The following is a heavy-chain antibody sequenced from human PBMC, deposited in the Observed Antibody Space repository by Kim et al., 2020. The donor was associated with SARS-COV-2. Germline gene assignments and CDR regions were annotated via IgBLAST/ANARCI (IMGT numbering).Heavy chain of an antibody. Sequence: TKYSQKFQGRVTITRDTSASTAYMDLSSLRSEDTAGYYCARGLGGAVAGDWGQGTLVTVSS. V-gene: IGHV1-3*01. CDR3: ARGLGGAVAGD. CDR2: T. D-gene: IGHD6-19*01. J-gene: IGHJ4*02.